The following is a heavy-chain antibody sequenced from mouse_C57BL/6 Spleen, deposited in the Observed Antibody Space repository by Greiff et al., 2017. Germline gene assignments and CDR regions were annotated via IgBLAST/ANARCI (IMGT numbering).Heavy chain of an antibody. D-gene: IGHD1-1*01. V-gene: IGHV1-26*01. CDR2: INPNNGGT. CDR3: VYYGISDYYAMDY. Sequence: VQLQQSGPELVKPGASVKISCKASGYTFTDYYMNWVKQSHGKSLEWIGDINPNNGGTSYNQKFKGKATLTVDKSSSTAYMELRSLTSEDSAVYYCVYYGISDYYAMDYWGQGTSVTVSS. J-gene: IGHJ4*01. CDR1: GYTFTDYY.